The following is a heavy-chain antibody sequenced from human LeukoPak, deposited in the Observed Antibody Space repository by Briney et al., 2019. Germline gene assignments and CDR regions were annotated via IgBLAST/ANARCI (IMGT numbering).Heavy chain of an antibody. V-gene: IGHV3-53*01. J-gene: IGHJ4*02. CDR3: AREPRSSGLDY. CDR1: GFTVSSNY. D-gene: IGHD6-19*01. Sequence: PGGSLRLSCAASGFTVSSNYMSWVRQAPGKGLEWVSVIYSGGSTYYADSVKGRFTISRDNAKNSLYLQMNSLRAEDTAVYYCAREPRSSGLDYWGQGTLATVSS. CDR2: IYSGGST.